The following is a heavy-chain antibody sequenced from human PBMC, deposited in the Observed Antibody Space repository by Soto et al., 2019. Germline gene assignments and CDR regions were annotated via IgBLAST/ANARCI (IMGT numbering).Heavy chain of an antibody. CDR2: INPNSGGT. Sequence: ASVKVSCKASGYTFTGYYMHWVRQAPGQGLEWMGWINPNSGGTNYAQKFQGRVTMTRDTSISTAYMELSRLRSDDTAVYYCARGYCSSTSCYNSPYYYYGTDVWGQGTTVTVSS. D-gene: IGHD2-2*02. CDR3: ARGYCSSTSCYNSPYYYYGTDV. J-gene: IGHJ6*02. V-gene: IGHV1-2*02. CDR1: GYTFTGYY.